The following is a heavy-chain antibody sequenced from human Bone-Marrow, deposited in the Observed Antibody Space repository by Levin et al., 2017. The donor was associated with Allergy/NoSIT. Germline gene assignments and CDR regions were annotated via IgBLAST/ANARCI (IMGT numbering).Heavy chain of an antibody. D-gene: IGHD2-15*01. Sequence: GGSLRLSCSVSGFTFSNYGIHWVRQAPGKGLEWVALISYEGSDTAYADSVKGRFTISRDNSKNTLYLEMNSLRPEDTAVYYCALALFTGSDSLYCGGGTCYSSYGMDVWGQGTTVTVSS. CDR1: GFTFSNYG. J-gene: IGHJ6*02. V-gene: IGHV3-30*03. CDR2: ISYEGSDT. CDR3: ALALFTGSDSLYCGGGTCYSSYGMDV.